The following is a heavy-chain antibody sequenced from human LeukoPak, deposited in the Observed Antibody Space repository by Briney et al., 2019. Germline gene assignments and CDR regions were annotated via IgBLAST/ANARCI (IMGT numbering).Heavy chain of an antibody. CDR2: FNPEDGET. J-gene: IGHJ4*02. V-gene: IGHV1-24*01. CDR3: AIGYSGSYGRYFDF. D-gene: IGHD1-26*01. Sequence: ASVKVSCKVSGYTLTELSMHWVRQAPGKGLEWMGGFNPEDGETIHAQKFQGRVTMTEDISTDTTYMELSSLRSEDTAVYYCAIGYSGSYGRYFDFWGQGTLVTVSS. CDR1: GYTLTELS.